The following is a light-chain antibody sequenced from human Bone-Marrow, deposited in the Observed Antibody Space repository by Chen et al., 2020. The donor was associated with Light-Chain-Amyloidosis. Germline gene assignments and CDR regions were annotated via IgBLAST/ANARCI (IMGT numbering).Light chain of an antibody. V-gene: IGLV3-21*02. CDR3: QVWDRSSDRPV. Sequence: SYVLTQPSSVSVAPGQTATIACGGNNIGSTSVHWYQQTPGQAPLVVVYDDSDRPSGIPERLTGSNAGNTATLTISRVEAGDEADYYWQVWDRSSDRPVFGGGTKLTVL. J-gene: IGLJ3*02. CDR1: NIGSTS. CDR2: DDS.